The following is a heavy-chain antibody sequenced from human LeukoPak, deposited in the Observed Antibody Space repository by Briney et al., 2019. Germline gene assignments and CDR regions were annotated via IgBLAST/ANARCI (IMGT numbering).Heavy chain of an antibody. CDR1: GGSISSSSYY. CDR3: ARRGSGSYYLLFGY. V-gene: IGHV4-39*01. D-gene: IGHD3-10*01. J-gene: IGHJ4*02. CDR2: IYYSGST. Sequence: SETLSLTCTVSGGSISSSSYYWGWIRQPPGKGLEWIGSIYYSGSTYYNPSLKSRVTISVDTSKNQFSLKLSSVTAADTAVYYCARRGSGSYYLLFGYWGQGTLVTVSS.